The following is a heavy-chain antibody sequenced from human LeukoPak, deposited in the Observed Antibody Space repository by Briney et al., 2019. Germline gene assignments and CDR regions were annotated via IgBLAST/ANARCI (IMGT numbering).Heavy chain of an antibody. J-gene: IGHJ4*02. V-gene: IGHV1-69*13. CDR2: IIPIFGTA. CDR1: GGTFSSYA. Sequence: SVKVSCKASGGTFSSYAISWGRQAPGQGLEWMGGIIPIFGTANYAQKFQGRVTITADESTSTAYMELSSLRSEDTAVYYCARGYYYDSSGYYSYDYWGQGTLVTVSS. CDR3: ARGYYYDSSGYYSYDY. D-gene: IGHD3-22*01.